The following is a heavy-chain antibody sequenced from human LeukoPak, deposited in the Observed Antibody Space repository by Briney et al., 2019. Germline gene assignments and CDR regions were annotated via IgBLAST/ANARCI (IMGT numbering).Heavy chain of an antibody. J-gene: IGHJ4*02. CDR1: GGSISNYF. CDR2: IYYSGST. CDR3: ARYSAAAGRYYFDY. Sequence: PSETLSLTCTVSGGSISNYFWAWIRQPPGKGLEWLVYIYYSGSTNYDPSLKSRVTISLDTSKNHFSLKLSSVTAADTAVYYCARYSAAAGRYYFDYWGQGTLVTVSS. V-gene: IGHV4-59*01. D-gene: IGHD6-13*01.